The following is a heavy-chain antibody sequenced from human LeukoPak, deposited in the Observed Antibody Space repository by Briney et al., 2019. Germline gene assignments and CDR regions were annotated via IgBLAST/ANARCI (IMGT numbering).Heavy chain of an antibody. Sequence: SETLSLTCTVSGGSISSYYWSWIRQPPGKGLEWIGYIYYSGSTNYNPSLKSRVTISVDTSKNQFSLKLSSVTTADTAVYYCARSPVYDSSGYYVGWGQGTLVTVSS. CDR2: IYYSGST. CDR1: GGSISSYY. CDR3: ARSPVYDSSGYYVG. J-gene: IGHJ4*02. D-gene: IGHD3-22*01. V-gene: IGHV4-59*01.